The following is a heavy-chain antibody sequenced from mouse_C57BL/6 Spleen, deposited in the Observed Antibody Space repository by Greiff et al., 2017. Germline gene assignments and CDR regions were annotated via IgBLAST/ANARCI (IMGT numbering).Heavy chain of an antibody. Sequence: QVQLQQPGAELVKPGASVKLSCKASGYTFTSYWMQWVKQRPGQGLEWIGEIDPSDSYTNYNQKFKGKATLTVDTSSSTAYMQLSSLTSEDSAVYYCARSVTTKARDYWGQGTSVTVSS. CDR1: GYTFTSYW. V-gene: IGHV1-50*01. CDR3: ARSVTTKARDY. J-gene: IGHJ4*01. CDR2: IDPSDSYT. D-gene: IGHD2-2*01.